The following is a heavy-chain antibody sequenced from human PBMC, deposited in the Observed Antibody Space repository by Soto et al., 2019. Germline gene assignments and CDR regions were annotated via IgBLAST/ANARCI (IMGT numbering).Heavy chain of an antibody. CDR1: GFTFSSYG. CDR3: AMPMNTDSY. Sequence: GGSLRLSCAASGFTFSSYGMHWVRQAPGKGLEWVAVISYDGSNKYYADSVKGRFTISRDNSKNTLYLQMNSLRAEDTAVYYCAMPMNTDSYWGQGNLVTVSS. CDR2: ISYDGSNK. D-gene: IGHD4-17*01. J-gene: IGHJ4*02. V-gene: IGHV3-30*03.